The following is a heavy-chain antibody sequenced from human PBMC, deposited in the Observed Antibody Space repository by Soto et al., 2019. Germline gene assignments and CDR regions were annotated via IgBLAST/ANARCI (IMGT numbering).Heavy chain of an antibody. CDR2: ISSRGSSI. CDR1: GFTFSDYY. D-gene: IGHD3-3*01. J-gene: IGHJ6*02. CDR3: ARGYYDFWSGYYISPYGMDV. V-gene: IGHV3-11*01. Sequence: GGSLRLSCAVSGFTFSDYYMSWIRQAPGKGLEWVSYISSRGSSIYYADSVKGRFTISRDNAKNSLYLQMNGLRAEDTAVCYCARGYYDFWSGYYISPYGMDVWGQGTTVTVSS.